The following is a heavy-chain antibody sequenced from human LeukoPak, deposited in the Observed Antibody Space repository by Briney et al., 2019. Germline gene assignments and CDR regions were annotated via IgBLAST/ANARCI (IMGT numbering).Heavy chain of an antibody. J-gene: IGHJ5*02. Sequence: PSETLSLTCTGSGGCIINHYWSWIRQPAGKGLEGIGRIYSSGSANYSPSLKSRVSMSIDTSNNHFSLNLTSVTAADTALYFCARDVRYASGWSTPESWGQGTLVTVSS. V-gene: IGHV4-4*07. D-gene: IGHD6-19*01. CDR2: IYSSGSA. CDR1: GGCIINHY. CDR3: ARDVRYASGWSTPES.